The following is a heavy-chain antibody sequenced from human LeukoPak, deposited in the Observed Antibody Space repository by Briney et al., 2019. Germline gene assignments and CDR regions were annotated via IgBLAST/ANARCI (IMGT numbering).Heavy chain of an antibody. CDR3: ARDLRDPYYYDSSGSDY. J-gene: IGHJ4*02. CDR2: ISSSGSTI. V-gene: IGHV3-11*01. D-gene: IGHD3-22*01. CDR1: GFTFSDYY. Sequence: GGSLRLSCAPSGFTFSDYYMSWIRQAPGKGLEWVSYISSSGSTIYYADSVKGRFTISRDNAKNSLYLQMNSRRAEDTAVYYCARDLRDPYYYDSSGSDYWGQGTLVTVSS.